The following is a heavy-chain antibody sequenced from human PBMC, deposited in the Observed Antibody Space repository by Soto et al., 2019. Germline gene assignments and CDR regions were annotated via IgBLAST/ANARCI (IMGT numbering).Heavy chain of an antibody. CDR1: GGTFSDYG. CDR3: AIDDGEGVMDV. J-gene: IGHJ6*02. Sequence: QMHLVQSGPEVRKPGSSVKVSCKASGGTFSDYGISWVRQAPGHGLEWMGGILPVFRTPRNAQKFEGRVSLTVDEVTNTAFMELNILRPEDMATYYCAIDDGEGVMDVWGQGPTVIFSS. V-gene: IGHV1-69*01. D-gene: IGHD3-10*01. CDR2: ILPVFRTP.